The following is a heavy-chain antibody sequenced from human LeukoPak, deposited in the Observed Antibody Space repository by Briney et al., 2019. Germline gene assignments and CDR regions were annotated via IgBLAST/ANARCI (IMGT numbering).Heavy chain of an antibody. Sequence: GASVKVSCKASGYTFTDYYMHWVQQAPGKGLEWMGRVDPEDGETIYAEKFQGRVTITADTSTDTAYMELSSLRSEDTAVYYCARAMADFDYWGQGTLVTVSS. CDR3: ARAMADFDY. V-gene: IGHV1-69-2*01. CDR2: VDPEDGET. J-gene: IGHJ4*02. D-gene: IGHD3-10*01. CDR1: GYTFTDYY.